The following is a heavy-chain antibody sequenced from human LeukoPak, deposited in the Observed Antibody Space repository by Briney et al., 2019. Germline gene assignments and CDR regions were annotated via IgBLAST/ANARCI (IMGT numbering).Heavy chain of an antibody. V-gene: IGHV3-9*01. CDR3: AREGYSGYGSQTFYYYGMDV. CDR2: ISWNSGSI. Sequence: PGGSLRLSCAASGFTFDDFAMHWVRQAPGKGLEWVSGISWNSGSIGYADSVKGRFTISRDNAKNSLYLQMNSLRAEDTAVYYCAREGYSGYGSQTFYYYGMDVWGQGTTVTVSS. J-gene: IGHJ6*02. D-gene: IGHD5-12*01. CDR1: GFTFDDFA.